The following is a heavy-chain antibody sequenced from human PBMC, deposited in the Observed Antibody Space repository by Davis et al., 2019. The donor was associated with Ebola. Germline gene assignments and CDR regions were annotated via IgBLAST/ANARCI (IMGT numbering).Heavy chain of an antibody. J-gene: IGHJ6*02. V-gene: IGHV1-18*01. D-gene: IGHD2-2*02. Sequence: AASVKVSCKASGYTFNNYAVSWVRQAPGQGLEWMGWISAYNGNTNYAQKLQGRVTMTTDTSTSTAYMELRSLRSDDTAVYYCARGDIVVVPAAIIDYYYYGMDVWGQGTTVTVSS. CDR1: GYTFNNYA. CDR3: ARGDIVVVPAAIIDYYYYGMDV. CDR2: ISAYNGNT.